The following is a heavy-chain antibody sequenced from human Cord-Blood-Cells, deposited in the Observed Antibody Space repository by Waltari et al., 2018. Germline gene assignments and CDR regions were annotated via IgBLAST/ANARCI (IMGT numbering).Heavy chain of an antibody. CDR2: IYYSGST. J-gene: IGHJ4*02. Sequence: QLQLQESGPGRVKPSETRSPTCTVSGGSIRSSSYYWGWIRQPPGTGLEWIGSIYYSGSTYYNPSLKSRVTISVDTSKNQFSLKLSSVTAADTAVYYCARVFSGSFDYWGQGTLVTVSS. D-gene: IGHD1-26*01. V-gene: IGHV4-39*01. CDR1: GGSIRSSSYY. CDR3: ARVFSGSFDY.